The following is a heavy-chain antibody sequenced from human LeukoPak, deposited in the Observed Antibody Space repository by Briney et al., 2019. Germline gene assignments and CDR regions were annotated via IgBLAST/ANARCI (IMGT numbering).Heavy chain of an antibody. Sequence: TSETLSLTCTVSGGSISSGSHHWNWMRQPAGMGLEWIGSIYTSRSSNYNPSLKSRVPISLDTSKNQFTLKLSSVTAADTAIYYCARVSARNAFDIWGQGTMVTVSS. CDR2: IYTSRSS. CDR3: ARVSARNAFDI. V-gene: IGHV4-61*02. CDR1: GGSISSGSHH. J-gene: IGHJ3*02.